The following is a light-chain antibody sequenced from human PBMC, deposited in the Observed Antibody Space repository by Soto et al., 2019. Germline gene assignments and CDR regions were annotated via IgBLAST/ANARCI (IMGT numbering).Light chain of an antibody. V-gene: IGLV3-21*04. CDR1: NTGSKS. CDR3: QVWDSSSDHPYV. J-gene: IGLJ1*01. CDR2: YDS. Sequence: SYELPQPPSVSVAPGKTARITCGGNNTGSKSVHWYQQKPGQAPVLVIYYDSDRPSGIPERFSGSNSGNTATLTISRVEAGDEADYYCQVWDSSSDHPYVFGTGTKLTAL.